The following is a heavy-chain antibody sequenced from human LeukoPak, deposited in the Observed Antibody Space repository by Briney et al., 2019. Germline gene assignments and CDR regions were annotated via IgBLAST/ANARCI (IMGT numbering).Heavy chain of an antibody. D-gene: IGHD2-2*01. CDR3: ARDRGVVPAAIVNYYYYYGMDV. CDR2: IWCDGSNK. Sequence: GRSLRLSCAASGFTFSSYGMHWVRQAPGKGLEWVAVIWCDGSNKYYADSVKGRFTISRDNSKNTLYLQMNSLRAEDTAVYYCARDRGVVPAAIVNYYYYYGMDVWGQGTTVTVSS. V-gene: IGHV3-33*01. CDR1: GFTFSSYG. J-gene: IGHJ6*02.